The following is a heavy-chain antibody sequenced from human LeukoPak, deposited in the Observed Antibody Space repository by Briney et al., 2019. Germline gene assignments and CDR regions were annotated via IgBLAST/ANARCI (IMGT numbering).Heavy chain of an antibody. CDR1: GFTFSSYA. CDR3: AKDLAHYSSGWWRRINFDY. J-gene: IGHJ4*02. V-gene: IGHV3-23*01. D-gene: IGHD6-19*01. CDR2: ISGSGGST. Sequence: GGSLRLSCAASGFTFSSYAMSWVRQAPGKGLEWVSAISGSGGSTYYADSVKGRFTISRDNSKNTLYLQMNSLRAEDTAVYYCAKDLAHYSSGWWRRINFDYWGQGTLVTVSS.